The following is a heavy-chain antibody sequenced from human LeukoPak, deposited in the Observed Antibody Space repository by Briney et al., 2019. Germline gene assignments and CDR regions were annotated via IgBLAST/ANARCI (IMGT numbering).Heavy chain of an antibody. CDR3: ARVYYYDSSAAFDI. V-gene: IGHV4-30-4*01. CDR1: GGSINSGNYY. J-gene: IGHJ3*02. CDR2: IYFSGHT. D-gene: IGHD3-22*01. Sequence: SETLSLTCTVSGGSINSGNYYWTWIRQSPGKGLEWIGYIYFSGHTYYNPSLNSRLTMSVDTSKNQFSLNLSSLTAADTAVYYCARVYYYDSSAAFDIWGQGTMVTVSS.